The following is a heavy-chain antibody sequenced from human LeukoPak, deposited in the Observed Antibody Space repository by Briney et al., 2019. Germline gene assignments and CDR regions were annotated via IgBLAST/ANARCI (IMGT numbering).Heavy chain of an antibody. J-gene: IGHJ4*02. Sequence: TSETLSLTCAVPGYSISSGYYWGWIRQPPGKGLEWIGSIYHSGSTYYNPSLKSRITIQVDTSKTQFSLKLCSVTAAHTAVYYCARQDSGYSYFDYWGQGTLVTVSS. V-gene: IGHV4-38-2*01. CDR1: GYSISSGYY. D-gene: IGHD5-12*01. CDR2: IYHSGST. CDR3: ARQDSGYSYFDY.